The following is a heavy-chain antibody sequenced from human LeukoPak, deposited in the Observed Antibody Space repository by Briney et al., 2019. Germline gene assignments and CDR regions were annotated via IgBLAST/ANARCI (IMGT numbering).Heavy chain of an antibody. CDR2: ISSSSNYI. J-gene: IGHJ4*02. D-gene: IGHD5-24*01. CDR1: GFTFSSYS. Sequence: GGSLRLSCAASGFTFSSYSMNWVRQAPGKGLEWVSSISSSSNYIYYVDSLKGRFTISRDNAKNSLYLQMNSLRAEDTAVYYCAKKRDGYNDIDYWGQGTLVTVSS. V-gene: IGHV3-21*01. CDR3: AKKRDGYNDIDY.